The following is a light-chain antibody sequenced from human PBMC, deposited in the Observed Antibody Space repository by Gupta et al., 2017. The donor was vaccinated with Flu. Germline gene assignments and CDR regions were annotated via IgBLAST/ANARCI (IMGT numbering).Light chain of an antibody. Sequence: DIQMTQSPSSLSASVGDRVTITCRASQSISRYLNWYQQKPGEAPKLLIYAASSLQSGVPSRFSGSGSGTDFTLTISSLQPEDFATYYCQQSYSTLMYSFGRGTKLEIK. CDR3: QQSYSTLMYS. J-gene: IGKJ2*03. CDR2: AAS. V-gene: IGKV1-39*01. CDR1: QSISRY.